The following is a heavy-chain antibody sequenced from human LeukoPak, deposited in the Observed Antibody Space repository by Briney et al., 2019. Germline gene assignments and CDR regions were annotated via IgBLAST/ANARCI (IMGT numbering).Heavy chain of an antibody. CDR3: ARDAGNVLRYTYYYYYMDV. CDR2: IYTSGST. J-gene: IGHJ6*03. CDR1: GGSISSYY. Sequence: PSETLSLTCTVSGGSISSYYWSWIRQPAGKGLEWIGRIYTSGSTNYNPSLKSRVTMSVDTSKNQFSLKLSSVTAADTAVYYCARDAGNVLRYTYYYYYMDVWGKGTTVTISS. D-gene: IGHD3-3*01. V-gene: IGHV4-4*07.